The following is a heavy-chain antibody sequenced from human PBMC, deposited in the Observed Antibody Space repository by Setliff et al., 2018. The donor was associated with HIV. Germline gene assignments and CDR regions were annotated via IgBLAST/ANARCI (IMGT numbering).Heavy chain of an antibody. CDR1: GGSISSGSNY. Sequence: SETLSLTCTVSGGSISSGSNYWSWIRQPAGKGLEWIGHIYTSGSANYNPSLKSRVIISIDKSKNKFSLKVSSVTAADTAVYYCARDVGLCGVDCWPYFYFDLWGRGNLVTVSS. V-gene: IGHV4-61*09. J-gene: IGHJ2*01. CDR3: ARDVGLCGVDCWPYFYFDL. D-gene: IGHD2-21*02. CDR2: IYTSGSA.